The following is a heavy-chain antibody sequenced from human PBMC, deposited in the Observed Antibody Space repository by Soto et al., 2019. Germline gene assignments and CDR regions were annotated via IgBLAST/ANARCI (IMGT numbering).Heavy chain of an antibody. V-gene: IGHV4-34*01. D-gene: IGHD3-10*01. Sequence: QVQLQQWGAGLLKPSETLSLTCAVYGGSFSGYYWSWIRQPPGKGLEWIGEINHSGSTNYNPSLKSRVTIXXAXSXXQSSLKLSSVTAADTAVYYCARMGYYYGSGRAFDIWGQGTMVTVSS. J-gene: IGHJ3*02. CDR1: GGSFSGYY. CDR3: ARMGYYYGSGRAFDI. CDR2: INHSGST.